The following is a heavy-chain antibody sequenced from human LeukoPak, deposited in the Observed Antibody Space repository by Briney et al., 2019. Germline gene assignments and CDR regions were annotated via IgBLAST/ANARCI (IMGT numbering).Heavy chain of an antibody. CDR2: ISWSIGTI. V-gene: IGHV3-9*01. Sequence: GGSLRLSCAASGFTFGDYAMHWVRQAPGKGLQWVSGISWSIGTIGYADSVKGRFTISRDNAKNSLYLQMNSLRAEDTALYYCAKGVITMVRGVIIGYYFDYRGQGTLVTVSS. D-gene: IGHD3-10*01. CDR3: AKGVITMVRGVIIGYYFDY. J-gene: IGHJ4*02. CDR1: GFTFGDYA.